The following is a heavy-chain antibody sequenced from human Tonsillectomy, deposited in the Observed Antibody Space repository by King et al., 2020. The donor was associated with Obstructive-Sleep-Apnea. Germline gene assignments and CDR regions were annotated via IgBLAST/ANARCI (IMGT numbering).Heavy chain of an antibody. J-gene: IGHJ4*02. CDR3: ARGDFIAAALKRSFPFDY. Sequence: VQLVESGGGLVQPGGSLRLSCAASGFTFSSYSMNWVRQAPGKGLEWVSYISSSSSTIYYADSVKGRFTISRDNAKNSLYLQMNSLRAEDTSVYYCARGDFIAAALKRSFPFDYWGQGTLVTVSS. D-gene: IGHD6-13*01. CDR1: GFTFSSYS. V-gene: IGHV3-48*04. CDR2: ISSSSSTI.